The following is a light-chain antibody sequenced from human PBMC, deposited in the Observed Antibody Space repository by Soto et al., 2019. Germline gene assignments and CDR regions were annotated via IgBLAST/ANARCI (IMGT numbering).Light chain of an antibody. Sequence: EIVLTQSPGTLSLSPGERATLSCRASQSVSSGYLAWYQQKPGQAPRLLIYGASSRATGIPDRFSGSGSGTDFTLTISRLEPEDFAVYYCQQYGPTFGQGTKVDIK. CDR1: QSVSSGY. J-gene: IGKJ1*01. CDR3: QQYGPT. V-gene: IGKV3-20*01. CDR2: GAS.